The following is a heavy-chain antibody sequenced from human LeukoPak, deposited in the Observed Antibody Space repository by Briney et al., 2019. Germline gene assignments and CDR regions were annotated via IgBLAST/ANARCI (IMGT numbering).Heavy chain of an antibody. Sequence: GGSLRLSCAASGFTFNSYAMSWVRQAPGKGLEWVSGISGSGDSTYYAASVEGRFTISRDYSKNTLYLQMNSLRAEDTAVYYCAASLPNIVVVPATKGPFGYWGQGTLVTVSS. CDR3: AASLPNIVVVPATKGPFGY. V-gene: IGHV3-23*01. D-gene: IGHD2-2*01. CDR1: GFTFNSYA. CDR2: ISGSGDST. J-gene: IGHJ4*02.